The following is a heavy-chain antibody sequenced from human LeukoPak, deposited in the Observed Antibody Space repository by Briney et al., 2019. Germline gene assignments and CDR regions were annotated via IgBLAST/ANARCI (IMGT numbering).Heavy chain of an antibody. V-gene: IGHV3-30*18. CDR3: AKVYSSSWYVPIPDY. J-gene: IGHJ4*02. CDR2: ISYDGSNK. CDR1: GFTFSSYG. Sequence: GGSLRLSCIASGFTFSSYGMHWVRQAPGKGLEWVAVISYDGSNKYYADSVKGRFTISRDNSKNTLYLQMNSLRAEDTAVYYCAKVYSSSWYVPIPDYWGQGTLVTVSS. D-gene: IGHD6-13*01.